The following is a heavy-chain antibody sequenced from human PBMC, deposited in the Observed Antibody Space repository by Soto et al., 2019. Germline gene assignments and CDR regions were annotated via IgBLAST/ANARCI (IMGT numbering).Heavy chain of an antibody. J-gene: IGHJ5*02. Sequence: QVQLQESGPGLVKPSQTLSLTCTVSGGPISRGGYYWSWIRQHPGRGLEGMGYIYYSGSTYYNPSLKSRVTISVDTSKNQFSLKLSSVTAADTAVYYCARVRYCSGGSCYPRFDPWGQGTLVTVSS. CDR2: IYYSGST. CDR1: GGPISRGGYY. V-gene: IGHV4-31*03. CDR3: ARVRYCSGGSCYPRFDP. D-gene: IGHD2-15*01.